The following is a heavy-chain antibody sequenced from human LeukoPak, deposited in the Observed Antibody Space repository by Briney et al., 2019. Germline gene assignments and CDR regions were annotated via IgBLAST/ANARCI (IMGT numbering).Heavy chain of an antibody. CDR1: GGSISRSSYY. CDR2: FSYSGST. J-gene: IGHJ4*02. D-gene: IGHD3-22*01. Sequence: SEALSLTCTVSGGSISRSSYYWGWIRQPPGKGLEWIGSFSYSGSTYYNPSLKSRVTISVDTSKNQFSLKLSSVTAADTAVYYCARQSISGSSLSYFDYWGLGTLVNVSS. V-gene: IGHV4-39*01. CDR3: ARQSISGSSLSYFDY.